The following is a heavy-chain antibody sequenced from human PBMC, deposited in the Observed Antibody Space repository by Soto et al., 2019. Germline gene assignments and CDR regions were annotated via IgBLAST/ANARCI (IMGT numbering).Heavy chain of an antibody. J-gene: IGHJ2*01. CDR1: GYTFTSYD. V-gene: IGHV1-8*01. Sequence: QVQLVQSGAEVKKPGASVKVSCKASGYTFTSYDINWVRQATGQGLEWMAWMNPNSGNTGYAQKCQDRVTMTKNTSISTAYMELSSLRSQDTAVYYCARLYGDMGGWYFELWGRGTLVTVSS. D-gene: IGHD4-17*01. CDR2: MNPNSGNT. CDR3: ARLYGDMGGWYFEL.